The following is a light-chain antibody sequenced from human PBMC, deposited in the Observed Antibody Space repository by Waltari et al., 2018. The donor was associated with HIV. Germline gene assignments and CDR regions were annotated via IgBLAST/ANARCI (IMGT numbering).Light chain of an antibody. CDR1: SGSIASNY. V-gene: IGLV6-57*01. Sequence: NFMLTQPHSVSESPGKTVTISCTRSSGSIASNYVQWYQQRPGSSPTTVIHEDNQRPSGVPDRFSGSIDSSSNSASLTSSGLKTEDEADYYCQSYDSSNHVVFGGGTKLTVL. CDR2: EDN. CDR3: QSYDSSNHVV. J-gene: IGLJ2*01.